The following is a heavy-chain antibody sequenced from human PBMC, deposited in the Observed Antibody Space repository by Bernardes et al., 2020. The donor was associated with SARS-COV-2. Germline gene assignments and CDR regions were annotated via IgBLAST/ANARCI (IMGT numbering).Heavy chain of an antibody. CDR3: ARSGLAGDAFDI. J-gene: IGHJ3*02. V-gene: IGHV4-34*01. D-gene: IGHD1-26*01. CDR2: VNHSGST. Sequence: SETLSLTRAVYGGSFSGYYWNWIRQPPGKGLEWIGEVNHSGSTNYNPSLKSRVTISVDTSKNQFSLNLSSVTAADTAVYYCARSGLAGDAFDIWGQGTMVTVS. CDR1: GGSFSGYY.